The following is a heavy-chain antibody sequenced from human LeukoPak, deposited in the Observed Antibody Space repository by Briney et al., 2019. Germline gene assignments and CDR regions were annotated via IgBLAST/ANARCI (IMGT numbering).Heavy chain of an antibody. D-gene: IGHD3-16*02. CDR3: ARVYYDYVWGSYRKPLYNWFDP. V-gene: IGHV4-34*01. CDR1: EYTFSNYA. CDR2: INHSGST. J-gene: IGHJ5*02. Sequence: GSLRLSCVASEYTFSNYAMSWVRQAPGKGLEWIGEINHSGSTNYNPSPKSRVTISVDTSKNQFSLKLSSVTAADTAVYYCARVYYDYVWGSYRKPLYNWFDPWGQGTLVTVSS.